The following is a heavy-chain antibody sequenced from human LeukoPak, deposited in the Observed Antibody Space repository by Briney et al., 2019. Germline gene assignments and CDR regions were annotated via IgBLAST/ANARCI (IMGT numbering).Heavy chain of an antibody. CDR1: GYSFTSYY. V-gene: IGHV1-2*02. Sequence: ASVKVSCKTSGYSFTSYYMHWVGQAPGQGLEWMGWVNPTSGGTNYAQKFQGRVTMTRDTSISTAYMELSRLRSDDTAVYYCARVYYYYDSSGSLTLYFDYWGQGSLVTVSS. CDR3: ARVYYYYDSSGSLTLYFDY. J-gene: IGHJ4*02. D-gene: IGHD3-22*01. CDR2: VNPTSGGT.